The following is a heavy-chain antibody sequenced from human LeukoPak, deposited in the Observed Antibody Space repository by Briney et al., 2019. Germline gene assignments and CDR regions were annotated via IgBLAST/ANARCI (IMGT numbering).Heavy chain of an antibody. Sequence: GGSLRLSCVTSGFSLNDAYMGWVRQTPEKGLEWISRIESLPRGGAITYAAAVKGRFIMSTDASRNMIFLQMDSLQIDDTAVYFCTSDGGIYSRPLFAVWGQGSAVAVSS. D-gene: IGHD2/OR15-2a*01. CDR2: IESLPRGGAI. V-gene: IGHV3-15*06. CDR1: GFSLNDAY. J-gene: IGHJ3*01. CDR3: TSDGGIYSRPLFAV.